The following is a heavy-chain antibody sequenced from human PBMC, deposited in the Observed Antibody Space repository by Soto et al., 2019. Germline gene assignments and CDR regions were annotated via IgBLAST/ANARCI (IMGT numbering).Heavy chain of an antibody. CDR2: IYWDNYK. V-gene: IGHV2-5*02. J-gene: IGHJ4*02. CDR3: ARVMGSGTVGVFDY. CDR1: GFSLSSSGVG. Sequence: QITLKESGPTLVKPTQTLTLTCTFSGFSLSSSGVGVGWIHQPPGKALEWLALIYWDNYKQYSPSLKNRFTITKDTSKNQVVLTMTKMEPVDTGTYYCARVMGSGTVGVFDYWGQGTLVTVSS. D-gene: IGHD6-13*01.